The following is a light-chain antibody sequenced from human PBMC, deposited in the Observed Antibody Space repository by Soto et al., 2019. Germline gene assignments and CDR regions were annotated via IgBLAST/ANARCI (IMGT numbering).Light chain of an antibody. Sequence: QSVLTQPASVSGSPGQSITISCTGTSIDVGNYNLVSWYQQHPGKAPKLMIYDVSKRPSGVSNRFSGSKSGNTASLTISGLQADDEADYYCCSYAGDSYVFGTGTKATVL. CDR3: CSYAGDSYV. CDR1: SIDVGNYNL. V-gene: IGLV2-23*02. CDR2: DVS. J-gene: IGLJ1*01.